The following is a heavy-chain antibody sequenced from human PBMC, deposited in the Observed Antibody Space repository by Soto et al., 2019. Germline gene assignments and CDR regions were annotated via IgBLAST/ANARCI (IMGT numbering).Heavy chain of an antibody. J-gene: IGHJ6*03. CDR1: GGSISSYY. D-gene: IGHD3-9*01. Sequence: SETLSLTCTVSGGSISSYYWSWIRQPPGKGLEWIGYVYYSGSTSYNPSLKRRVTFSADSSRGQFSLRLNSVTAADTAVYYCARTVLGPDLLADSFVDYYYYMDVWGQGTTVTVSS. CDR3: ARTVLGPDLLADSFVDYYYYMDV. V-gene: IGHV4-59*08. CDR2: VYYSGST.